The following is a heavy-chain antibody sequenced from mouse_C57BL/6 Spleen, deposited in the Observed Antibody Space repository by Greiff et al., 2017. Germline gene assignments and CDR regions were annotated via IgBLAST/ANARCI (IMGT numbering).Heavy chain of an antibody. V-gene: IGHV1-15*01. CDR3: TWGTTVVEEGNYFDY. D-gene: IGHD1-1*01. J-gene: IGHJ2*01. Sequence: VKLMESGAELVRPGASVTLSCKASGYTFTDYEMHWVKQTPVHGLEWIGAIDPETGGTAYNQKFKGKAILTADKSSSTAYMELRSLTSEDSAVYYCTWGTTVVEEGNYFDYWGQGTTLTVSS. CDR1: GYTFTDYE. CDR2: IDPETGGT.